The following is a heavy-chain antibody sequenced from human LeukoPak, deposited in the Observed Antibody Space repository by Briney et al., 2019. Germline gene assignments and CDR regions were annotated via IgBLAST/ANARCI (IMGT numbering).Heavy chain of an antibody. V-gene: IGHV3-7*01. CDR3: ARLFRDVTTFDY. CDR2: IRQDGSQK. J-gene: IGHJ4*02. D-gene: IGHD1-1*01. CDR1: GFTFSSSW. Sequence: GGFLRLSCTTSGFTFSSSWMSWVRQAPGRGLDWVASIRQDGSQKYYVDSVKGRFTISRDNAENSLYLQMNSLRAEDTAVYYCARLFRDVTTFDYWGQGTLVTVSS.